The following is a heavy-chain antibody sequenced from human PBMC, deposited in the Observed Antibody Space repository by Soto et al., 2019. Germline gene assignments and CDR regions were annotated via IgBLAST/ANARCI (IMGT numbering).Heavy chain of an antibody. CDR3: ATSSRKHCRGDTCFENWFDP. Sequence: SVKVSCQASGASFSRYVIGWVRQAPLQGIEWMGGIIPMFGTANYEQRFQGRLTINADERTNTAYMELSTLRFEDSAVYYCATSSRKHCRGDTCFENWFDPWGQGTRVTGSS. V-gene: IGHV1-69*13. D-gene: IGHD2-21*02. CDR2: IIPMFGTA. CDR1: GASFSRYV. J-gene: IGHJ5*02.